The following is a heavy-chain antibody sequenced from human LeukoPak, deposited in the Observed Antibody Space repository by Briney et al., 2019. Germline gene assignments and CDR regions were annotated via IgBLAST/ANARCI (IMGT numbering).Heavy chain of an antibody. CDR2: IRSKANSYAT. J-gene: IGHJ4*02. CDR1: GFTFSGSA. D-gene: IGHD6-13*01. CDR3: TSLIAAAKKSDY. V-gene: IGHV3-73*01. Sequence: GGSLRLSCAASGFTFSGSAMHWVRQASGKGLEWVGRIRSKANSYATAYAASVKGRFTISRDDSKNTAYLQMNSLKTEDTAVYYCTSLIAAAKKSDYCGQGTLVTVSS.